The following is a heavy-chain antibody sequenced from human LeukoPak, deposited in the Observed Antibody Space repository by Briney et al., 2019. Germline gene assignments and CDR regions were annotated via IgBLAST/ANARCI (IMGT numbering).Heavy chain of an antibody. CDR1: GGSISSSNW. V-gene: IGHV4-4*02. CDR2: INHSGST. J-gene: IGHJ4*02. Sequence: PSGSLSLTCAVSGGSISSSNWWSWVRQPPGKGLEWIGEINHSGSTNYNPSLKSRVTISVDTSKNQFSLKLSSVTAADTAVYYCARGRGSSRIVVVPAAHTGPFDYWGQGTLVTVSS. CDR3: ARGRGSSRIVVVPAAHTGPFDY. D-gene: IGHD2-2*01.